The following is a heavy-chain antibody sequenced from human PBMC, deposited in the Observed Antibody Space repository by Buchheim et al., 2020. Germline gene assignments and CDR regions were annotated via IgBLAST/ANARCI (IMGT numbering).Heavy chain of an antibody. J-gene: IGHJ6*03. CDR3: ARELSSPPNYYMDV. CDR1: GLTVSSNY. Sequence: EVQLVETGGGLIQPGGSLRLSCAASGLTVSSNYMSWVRQAPGKGLEWVSVIYSDGTTYYTDSVRGRFTISRDNSKNTLYLQMNSLRVEDTAVYYCARELSSPPNYYMDVWGKGTT. CDR2: IYSDGTT. V-gene: IGHV3-53*02. D-gene: IGHD6-13*01.